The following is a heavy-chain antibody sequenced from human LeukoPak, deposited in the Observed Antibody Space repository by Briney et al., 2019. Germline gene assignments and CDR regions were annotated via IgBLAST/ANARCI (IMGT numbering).Heavy chain of an antibody. Sequence: GGSLRLSCAASGFTFSSYAMSWVRQAPEKGLEWVSAISGGGGTTFYADSVKGRFTISRDNAKNSLYLQMNSLRAEDTAVYYCASEADYYDSSGYYPLIDYWGQGTLVTVSS. J-gene: IGHJ4*02. V-gene: IGHV3-23*01. D-gene: IGHD3-22*01. CDR1: GFTFSSYA. CDR2: ISGGGGTT. CDR3: ASEADYYDSSGYYPLIDY.